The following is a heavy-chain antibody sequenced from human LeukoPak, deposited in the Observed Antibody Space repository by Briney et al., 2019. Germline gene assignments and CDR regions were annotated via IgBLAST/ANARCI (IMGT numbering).Heavy chain of an antibody. Sequence: PGGSLRLSCAASGFTVSTNYMGWVRQAPGKGLEWVSIIYSDGTTYYADSVKGRFTISRDNSKNTLYLQMNSLRAEDTAVYYCAIRGYHDILIFDYWGQGTLVTVSS. CDR3: AIRGYHDILIFDY. D-gene: IGHD3-9*01. J-gene: IGHJ4*02. CDR2: IYSDGTT. V-gene: IGHV3-53*01. CDR1: GFTVSTNY.